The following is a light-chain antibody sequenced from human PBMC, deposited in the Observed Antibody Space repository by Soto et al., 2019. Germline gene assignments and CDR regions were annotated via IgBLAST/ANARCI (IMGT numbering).Light chain of an antibody. CDR1: QSVSSSY. J-gene: IGKJ1*01. Sequence: EIVLTQSPDTLSLSPGARATLSCRASQSVSSSYLAWYQQTPRQAPRLLIYGTSNRATGIPDMFSSRGSGKDFTLTISRLEPEDFAVYYCQQYGNSRGTFGQGTKVEIK. CDR3: QQYGNSRGT. CDR2: GTS. V-gene: IGKV3-20*01.